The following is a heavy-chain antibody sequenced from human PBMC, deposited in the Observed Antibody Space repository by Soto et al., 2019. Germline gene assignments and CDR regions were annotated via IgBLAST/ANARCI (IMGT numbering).Heavy chain of an antibody. Sequence: SLTCTVSGGSITTGGYYWSWIRQLPGKGLEWIGHRYYSESTYYNPSLKSRVSISLDTSKNQFSLKLSFVTAADTAMYYCARTKCSGGSCYSWSLDYWRPGTPVTVS. CDR3: ARTKCSGGSCYSWSLDY. J-gene: IGHJ4*02. V-gene: IGHV4-31*03. CDR2: RYYSEST. CDR1: GGSITTGGYY. D-gene: IGHD2-15*01.